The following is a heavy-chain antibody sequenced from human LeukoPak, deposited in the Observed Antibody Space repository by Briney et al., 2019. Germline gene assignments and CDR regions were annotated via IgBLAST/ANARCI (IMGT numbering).Heavy chain of an antibody. Sequence: ASVKVSCRASGYTFTGYYMHWVRQAPGQGLEWMGWINPNSGGTKYAQKFQGRVTMTRDTSISTAYMELSRLRSDDTAVYYCASHSIAAAGTGYYYGMDVWGQGTTVTVSS. V-gene: IGHV1-2*02. CDR3: ASHSIAAAGTGYYYGMDV. J-gene: IGHJ6*02. CDR1: GYTFTGYY. CDR2: INPNSGGT. D-gene: IGHD6-13*01.